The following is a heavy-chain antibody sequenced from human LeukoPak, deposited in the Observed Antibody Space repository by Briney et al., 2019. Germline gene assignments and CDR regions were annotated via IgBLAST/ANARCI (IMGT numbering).Heavy chain of an antibody. J-gene: IGHJ4*02. CDR2: IYYSGST. CDR1: GGSISSSSYY. Sequence: SETLSLTCTVTGGSISSSSYYWGWIRQPPGKGLEWIGSIYYSGSTYYNPSLKSRVTISVDTSKNQFSLKLSSVTAADTAVYYCARSYGSGSSAGYWGQGTLVTVSS. D-gene: IGHD3-10*01. V-gene: IGHV4-39*01. CDR3: ARSYGSGSSAGY.